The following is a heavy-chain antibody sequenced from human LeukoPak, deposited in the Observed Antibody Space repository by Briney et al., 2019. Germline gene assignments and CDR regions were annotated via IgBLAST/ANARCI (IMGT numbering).Heavy chain of an antibody. D-gene: IGHD1-26*01. CDR3: VRGFMGATGGKAFDI. Sequence: SETLSLTCTVSGGSISSYYWSWIRQPPGKGLEWIGYIYYSGSTNYNPSLKSRVTISVDTSKNQFSLRLNSVTAADTADYYCVRGFMGATGGKAFDIWGQGTMVTVSS. CDR2: IYYSGST. V-gene: IGHV4-59*08. CDR1: GGSISSYY. J-gene: IGHJ3*02.